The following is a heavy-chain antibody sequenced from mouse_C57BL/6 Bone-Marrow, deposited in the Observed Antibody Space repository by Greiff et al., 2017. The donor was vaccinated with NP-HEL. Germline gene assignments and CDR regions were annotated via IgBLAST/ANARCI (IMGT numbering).Heavy chain of an antibody. J-gene: IGHJ2*01. D-gene: IGHD1-1*01. Sequence: EVQLQQSGAELVRPGASVKLSCTASGFNIKDYYMYWVQQRPEQGLEWIGRIDPEDGDTDYAPKFQGKATMTGDTSSNTPYLQLSSLTSEDTAVYYWTQCVTPVGDYFDYWGQGTTLTVSS. CDR2: IDPEDGDT. CDR3: TQCVTPVGDYFDY. V-gene: IGHV14-1*01. CDR1: GFNIKDYY.